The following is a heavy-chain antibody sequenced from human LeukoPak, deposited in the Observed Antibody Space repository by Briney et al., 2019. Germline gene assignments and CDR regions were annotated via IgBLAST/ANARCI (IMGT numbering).Heavy chain of an antibody. J-gene: IGHJ4*02. V-gene: IGHV4-4*07. CDR3: ARGSSWYSPLDY. CDR1: GGSISGYI. CDR2: IYTSGNI. D-gene: IGHD6-13*01. Sequence: PSETLSLTCSISGGSISGYIWTWIRQSAGRGLEWIGSIYTSGNINYNPSLKSRVTLSMDTSNNQISLRVNSVTAADTAVYYCARGSSWYSPLDYWGQGTLVTVSS.